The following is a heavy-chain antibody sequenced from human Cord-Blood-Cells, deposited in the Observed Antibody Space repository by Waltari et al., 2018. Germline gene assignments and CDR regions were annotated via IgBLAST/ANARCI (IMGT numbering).Heavy chain of an antibody. Sequence: QVQLVQSGAEVKKPGASVKVSCKASGYTFTSYAMHWVRQAPGQRLEWMGWINAGNGNTKYSQKFQGRVTITRDTSAGTAYMELSGLRSEDTAVYYCARGGSSIWHSGSYNRRGTLDYWGQGTLVTVSS. CDR2: INAGNGNT. V-gene: IGHV1-3*01. D-gene: IGHD1-26*01. CDR3: ARGGSSIWHSGSYNRRGTLDY. J-gene: IGHJ4*02. CDR1: GYTFTSYA.